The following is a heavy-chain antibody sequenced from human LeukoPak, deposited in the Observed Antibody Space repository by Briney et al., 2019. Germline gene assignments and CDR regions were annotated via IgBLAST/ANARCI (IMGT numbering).Heavy chain of an antibody. J-gene: IGHJ4*02. V-gene: IGHV4-38-2*01. D-gene: IGHD5-18*01. Sequence: SETLSLTCVVSGYSISSGYYWGWIRPPPGKGLEWIGSMYPGGNTYYNPSLKSRVTISVDTSRNQFSLKLSSVTAADTAVYYCVGGSGYSGVWGQGTLVTVSS. CDR1: GYSISSGYY. CDR2: MYPGGNT. CDR3: VGGSGYSGV.